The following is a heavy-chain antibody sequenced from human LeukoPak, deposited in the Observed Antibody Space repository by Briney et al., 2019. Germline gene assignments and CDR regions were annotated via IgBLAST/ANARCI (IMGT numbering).Heavy chain of an antibody. J-gene: IGHJ4*02. CDR2: ISYDGSNK. CDR3: ARDYASVYYFDY. V-gene: IGHV3-30*09. D-gene: IGHD3-16*01. Sequence: GRPLRLSCAASGFTFSSYAMHWVRQAPGKGLEWVAVISYDGSNKYYADSVKGRFAISRDNSKNTLYLQMNSLRAEDTAVYYCARDYASVYYFDYWGQGTLVTVSS. CDR1: GFTFSSYA.